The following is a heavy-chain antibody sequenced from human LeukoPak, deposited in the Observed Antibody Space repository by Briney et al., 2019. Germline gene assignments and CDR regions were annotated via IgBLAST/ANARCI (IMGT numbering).Heavy chain of an antibody. CDR2: IYHSGST. V-gene: IGHV4-30-2*01. CDR1: GGSISSGGYY. Sequence: PSETLSLTCTVSGGSISSGGYYWSWLRQPPGKGLEWIGYIYHSGSTYYNPSLKSRVTISVDRSKNQFSLKLSSVTAADTAVYYCARDQQYYDFWSGYPWAFDIWGQGTMVTVSS. J-gene: IGHJ3*02. CDR3: ARDQQYYDFWSGYPWAFDI. D-gene: IGHD3-3*01.